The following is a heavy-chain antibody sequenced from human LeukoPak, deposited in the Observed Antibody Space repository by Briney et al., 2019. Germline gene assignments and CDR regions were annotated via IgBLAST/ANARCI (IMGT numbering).Heavy chain of an antibody. Sequence: AGGSLRLSCAASGFTFSSYAMHWVRQAPGKGLEWVAVISYDGSNKYYADSVKGRFTISRDNSKNTLYLQMNSPRPEDTAVYYCATKWELGYWGQGTLVTVSS. D-gene: IGHD1-26*01. CDR1: GFTFSSYA. J-gene: IGHJ4*02. CDR3: ATKWELGY. V-gene: IGHV3-30-3*01. CDR2: ISYDGSNK.